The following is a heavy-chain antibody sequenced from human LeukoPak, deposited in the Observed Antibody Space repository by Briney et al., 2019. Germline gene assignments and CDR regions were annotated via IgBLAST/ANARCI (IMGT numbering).Heavy chain of an antibody. Sequence: GASVKVSCKASGYTFTSYGINWVRQATGQGLEWMGWMNPNSGNTGYAQKFQGRVTITRNTSISTAYMELSSLRSEDTAVYYCARRWGGAYCGGDCYASMDVWGKGTTVTVSS. D-gene: IGHD2-21*02. V-gene: IGHV1-8*03. CDR2: MNPNSGNT. J-gene: IGHJ6*03. CDR1: GYTFTSYG. CDR3: ARRWGGAYCGGDCYASMDV.